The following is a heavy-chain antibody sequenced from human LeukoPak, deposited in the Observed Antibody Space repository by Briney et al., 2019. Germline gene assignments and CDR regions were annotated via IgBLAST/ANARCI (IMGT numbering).Heavy chain of an antibody. CDR3: ARDRGKREDAIPPWSVPDY. CDR2: INPSGSST. V-gene: IGHV1-46*01. Sequence: PGASVKVSCKASGYTFTSYYVHWVRQAPGQGLEWMGIINPSGSSTSYAQKFQGRITMTSDTSTTTVYMRMRSLRSDDTAVYYCARDRGKREDAIPPWSVPDYWGQGTLVTVSS. J-gene: IGHJ4*02. CDR1: GYTFTSYY. D-gene: IGHD2-8*01.